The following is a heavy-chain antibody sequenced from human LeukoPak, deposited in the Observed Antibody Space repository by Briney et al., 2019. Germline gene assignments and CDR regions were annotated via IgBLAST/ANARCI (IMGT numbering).Heavy chain of an antibody. CDR3: ARGRFRYSSGWYRSIGAEYFQH. Sequence: GASVKVSCKASGGTFSSYAISWERQAPGQGLEWMGGIIPIFGTANYAQKFQGRVTITTDESTSTAYMELSSLRSEDTAVYYCARGRFRYSSGWYRSIGAEYFQHWGQGTLVTVSS. J-gene: IGHJ1*01. D-gene: IGHD6-19*01. V-gene: IGHV1-69*05. CDR1: GGTFSSYA. CDR2: IIPIFGTA.